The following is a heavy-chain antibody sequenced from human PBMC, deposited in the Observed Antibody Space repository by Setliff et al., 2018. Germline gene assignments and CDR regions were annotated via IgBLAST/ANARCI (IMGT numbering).Heavy chain of an antibody. CDR2: IYKGGST. CDR1: IYSISSDFY. V-gene: IGHV4-38-2*01. J-gene: IGHJ6*02. D-gene: IGHD2-21*01. CDR3: ATRTFAVIPHSGLGLDYFYGMDV. Sequence: PSETLSLTCEVSIYSISSDFYWGWVRQPPGKGLEWIGDIYKGGSTYYNPSLRSRVSMSLDTSKRQVSLNLNSVTAADTGVYYCATRTFAVIPHSGLGLDYFYGMDVWGRGTTVT.